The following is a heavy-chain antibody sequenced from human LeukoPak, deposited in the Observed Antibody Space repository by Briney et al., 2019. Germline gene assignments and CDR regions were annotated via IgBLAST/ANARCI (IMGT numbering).Heavy chain of an antibody. CDR1: GGSFSGYY. V-gene: IGHV4-34*01. D-gene: IGHD1-26*01. J-gene: IGHJ4*02. Sequence: SETLSLTCAVYGGSFSGYYWSWIRQPPGKGLEWIGEINHSGSTNYNPSLKSRVTISVDTSKNQFSLKLSSVTAADTAVYYCARGAISTVWWELPHYFDYWGQGTLVTVSS. CDR3: ARGAISTVWWELPHYFDY. CDR2: INHSGST.